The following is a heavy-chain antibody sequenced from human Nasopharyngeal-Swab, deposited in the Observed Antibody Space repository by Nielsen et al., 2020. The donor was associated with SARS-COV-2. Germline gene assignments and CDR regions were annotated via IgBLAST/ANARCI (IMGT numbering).Heavy chain of an antibody. CDR1: GFTFDDYA. D-gene: IGHD5-24*01. V-gene: IGHV3-9*01. CDR2: ISWNSGSI. Sequence: GGSLRLSCAASGFTFDDYAMHWVRQAPGKGLEWVSGISWNSGSIGYADSVKGRFTISRDNAKNSLYLQMNSLRAEDTAVYYCAKDIRRVRWLQLFDYWGQGTLVTVSS. CDR3: AKDIRRVRWLQLFDY. J-gene: IGHJ4*02.